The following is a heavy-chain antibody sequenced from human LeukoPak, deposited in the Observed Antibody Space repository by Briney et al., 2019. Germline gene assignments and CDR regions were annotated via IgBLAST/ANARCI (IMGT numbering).Heavy chain of an antibody. CDR3: ARHPGSAYYYYYYMDV. J-gene: IGHJ6*03. CDR2: IYPGDSDT. CDR1: GYSFSTYW. Sequence: GESLKISCKGSGYSFSTYWIAWVRQMPGKGLEWMGIIYPGDSDTRYSPSFQGQVTISADKSISTAYLQWSSLKASDTAMYYCARHPGSAYYYYYYMDVWGKGTTVTVSS. V-gene: IGHV5-51*01. D-gene: IGHD1-14*01.